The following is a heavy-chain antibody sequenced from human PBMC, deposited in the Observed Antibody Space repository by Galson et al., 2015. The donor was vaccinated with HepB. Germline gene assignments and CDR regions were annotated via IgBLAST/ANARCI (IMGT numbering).Heavy chain of an antibody. CDR1: GGSISSSSYY. D-gene: IGHD6-13*01. CDR3: AREPGGTSSSWYPAPFDY. CDR2: IYYSGST. Sequence: ETLSLTCTVSGGSISSSSYYWGWIRQPPGKGLEWIGSIYYSGSTYYNPSLKSRVTISVDTSKNQFSLKLSSVTAADTAVYYCAREPGGTSSSWYPAPFDYWGQGTLVTVSS. J-gene: IGHJ4*02. V-gene: IGHV4-39*01.